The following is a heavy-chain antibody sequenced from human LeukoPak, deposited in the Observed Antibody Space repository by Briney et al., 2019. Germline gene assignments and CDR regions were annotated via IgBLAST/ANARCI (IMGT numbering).Heavy chain of an antibody. CDR1: GGSFSGYY. V-gene: IGHV4-34*11. CDR3: ARDSGTTGEVKFDP. CDR2: IYSGGGT. D-gene: IGHD3-10*01. Sequence: SETLSLTCAVYGGSFSGYYWIWIRQPPGKGLEWIGYIYSGGGTSYNPSLKSRVTLSVDTSKNQFSLRLSSVTAADTAVYCCARDSGTTGEVKFDPWGQGTLVTVSS. J-gene: IGHJ5*02.